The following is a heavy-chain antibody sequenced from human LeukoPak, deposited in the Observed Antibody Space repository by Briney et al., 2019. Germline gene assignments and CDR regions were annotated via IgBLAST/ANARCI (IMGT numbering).Heavy chain of an antibody. CDR1: GFTFSSYA. Sequence: PGGSLRLSCAASGFTFSSYAMSWVRQAPGKGLEWVSAISGSGGSTYYADSVKGRFTISRDNSKNTLYLQMNSLRAEDTAVYYCAKSVQLERRSYYYYGMDVWGQGTTVTVSS. D-gene: IGHD1-1*01. V-gene: IGHV3-23*01. CDR3: AKSVQLERRSYYYYGMDV. CDR2: ISGSGGST. J-gene: IGHJ6*02.